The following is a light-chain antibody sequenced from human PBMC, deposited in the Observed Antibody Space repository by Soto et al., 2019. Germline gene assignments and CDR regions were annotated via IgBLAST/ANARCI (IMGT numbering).Light chain of an antibody. CDR2: AAS. CDR3: KQSYSTPWT. Sequence: DIQMTQSPSTLSASVGDRVTITCRASQSISSWLAWYQQKPGKAHKLLIYAASSLQSGVPSRFSGSGSGTDFTLTIRSLQPEDFATYYCKQSYSTPWTFGQGTKVDIK. CDR1: QSISSW. J-gene: IGKJ1*01. V-gene: IGKV1-39*01.